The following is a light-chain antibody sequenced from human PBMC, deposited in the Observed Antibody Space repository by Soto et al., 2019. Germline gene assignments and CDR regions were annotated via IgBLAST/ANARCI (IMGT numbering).Light chain of an antibody. CDR3: QQYDKWHLT. V-gene: IGKV3D-15*01. J-gene: IGKJ4*01. CDR1: HNVDSN. CDR2: GAS. Sequence: ILVTKSPAPLTESPGAGATLSCRASHNVDSNLSWYQQKPGQAPRLLIFGASTRATGSPTRFSGGGSGTDFTLTISSLQSEDFGLYFCQQYDKWHLTFGGGTKVDIK.